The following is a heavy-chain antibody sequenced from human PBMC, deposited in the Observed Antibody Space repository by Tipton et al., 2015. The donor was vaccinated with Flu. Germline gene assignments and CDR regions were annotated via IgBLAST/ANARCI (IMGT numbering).Heavy chain of an antibody. CDR1: GASISDYY. V-gene: IGHV4-59*08. D-gene: IGHD4-17*01. CDR2: ISYSGTT. Sequence: LRLSCSVSGASISDYYWNWIRQRPGKGLEWLAHISYSGTTDYNSSLKSRLTVSADTSKNQFSLKLTSVTATDTAIYYCASAPTMTTFFFWGQGTLVTVSS. J-gene: IGHJ4*02. CDR3: ASAPTMTTFFF.